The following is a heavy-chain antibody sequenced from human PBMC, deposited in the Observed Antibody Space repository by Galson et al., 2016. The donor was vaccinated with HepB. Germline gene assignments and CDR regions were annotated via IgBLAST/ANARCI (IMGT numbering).Heavy chain of an antibody. CDR3: AKGRTGTTGPVEY. J-gene: IGHJ4*02. Sequence: SLRLSCAASGFTFSTYWMHWVRQAPGKGLEWVSTLSASGGATYYSGSVKGRFTISRDNSKNTLYLQMNSLRDEDTAVYYCAKGRTGTTGPVEYWGQGTLVTVSS. CDR2: LSASGGAT. D-gene: IGHD1-1*01. V-gene: IGHV3-23*01. CDR1: GFTFSTYW.